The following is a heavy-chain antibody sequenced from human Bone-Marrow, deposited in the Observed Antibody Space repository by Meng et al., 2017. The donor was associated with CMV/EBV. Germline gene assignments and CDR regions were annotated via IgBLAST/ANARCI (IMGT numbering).Heavy chain of an antibody. J-gene: IGHJ4*02. D-gene: IGHD6-6*01. CDR3: ATNLYSASSGDY. CDR1: GFTFSSYD. V-gene: IGHV3-21*01. CDR2: ISTTGSYT. Sequence: GESLKISCAASGFTFSSYDMNWVRQAPGKRLEWVSSISTTGSYTYYGDSAKGRFTVSRDNAKNSLYLQMDSLRVEDTAVYYCATNLYSASSGDYWGQGTLVTVSS.